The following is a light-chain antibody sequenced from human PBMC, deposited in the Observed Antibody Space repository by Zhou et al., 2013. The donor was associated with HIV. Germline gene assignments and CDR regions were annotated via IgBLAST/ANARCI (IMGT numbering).Light chain of an antibody. CDR3: QQSYSTPWA. Sequence: DIQMTQSPSSLFASVGDRVTITCRASQSVSTYLNWYQQKPGEAPKLLIYLTTSLQSGVPSRFRGSGSGTDFTLTISSLQPEDSATYYCQQSYSTPWAFGQGTEGGN. CDR2: LTT. V-gene: IGKV1-39*01. J-gene: IGKJ1*01. CDR1: QSVSTY.